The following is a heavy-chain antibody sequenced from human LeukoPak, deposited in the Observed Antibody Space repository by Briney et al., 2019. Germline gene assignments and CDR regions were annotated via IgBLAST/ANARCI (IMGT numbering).Heavy chain of an antibody. CDR3: ARDRPTYYDFWSGYGSPNAFDI. J-gene: IGHJ3*02. CDR1: GFTFSSYD. CDR2: IGTAGDT. Sequence: QAGGSLRLSCAASGFTFSSYDMHWVRQATGKGLEWVSAIGTAGDTYYPGSVKGRFTISRENAKNSLYLQMNSLRAGDTAVYYCARDRPTYYDFWSGYGSPNAFDIWGQGTMVTVSS. V-gene: IGHV3-13*01. D-gene: IGHD3-3*01.